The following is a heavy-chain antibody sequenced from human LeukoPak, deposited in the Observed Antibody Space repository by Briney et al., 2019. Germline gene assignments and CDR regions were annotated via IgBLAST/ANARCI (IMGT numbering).Heavy chain of an antibody. CDR1: GLTFSSHW. CDR2: ITNDGSST. J-gene: IGHJ4*02. D-gene: IGHD5-18*01. V-gene: IGHV3-74*01. Sequence: GGSLRLSCAASGLTFSSHWMHWVRQAPGKGLVWVSRITNDGSSTTYADSVKGRFTISRDNSKNTLYLQMNSLRAEDTAVYYCAKDLLYSYGLFDYWGQGALVTVSS. CDR3: AKDLLYSYGLFDY.